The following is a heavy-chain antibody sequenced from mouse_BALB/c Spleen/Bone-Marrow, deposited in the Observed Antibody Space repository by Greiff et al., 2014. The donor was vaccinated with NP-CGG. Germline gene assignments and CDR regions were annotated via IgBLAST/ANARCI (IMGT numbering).Heavy chain of an antibody. V-gene: IGHV1S41*01. CDR2: IAPGSGST. CDR1: GYTFTSYW. Sequence: DLVKPGASVKLSCKASGYTFTSYWINWIKQRPGQGLEWVGRIAPGSGSTYYSEMFKGKATLTVDTSSSTAYILLGSLSSEDSAVYFCAYYRYDVNYWGQGTTLTVSS. D-gene: IGHD2-14*01. J-gene: IGHJ2*01. CDR3: AYYRYDVNY.